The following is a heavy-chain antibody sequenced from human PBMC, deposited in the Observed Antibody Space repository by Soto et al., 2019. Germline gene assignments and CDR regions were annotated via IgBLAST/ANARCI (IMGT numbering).Heavy chain of an antibody. V-gene: IGHV4-39*01. D-gene: IGHD1-7*01. CDR1: GGSISSSSYY. CDR2: IYYSGST. Sequence: SETLSLTCTVSGGSISSSSYYWGWIRQPPGKGLEWIGSIYYSGSTYYNPSLKSRVTISVDTSKNQFSLKLSSVTAADTAVYYCARHGNNWNYGGFYYYYGMDVWGQGTTVTVSS. J-gene: IGHJ6*02. CDR3: ARHGNNWNYGGFYYYYGMDV.